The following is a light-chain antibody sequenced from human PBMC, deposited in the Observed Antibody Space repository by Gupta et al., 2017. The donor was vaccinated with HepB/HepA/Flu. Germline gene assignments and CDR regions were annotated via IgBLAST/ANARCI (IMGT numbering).Light chain of an antibody. CDR1: QNINDY. Sequence: EIVMTQSPATLSVSPGDRATLSCRASQNINDYLAWYQQKPGQAPRLLIYGSSTSATGIPARLSGSGSGTNFPLAISSLQFEDFAVYYCQQYYNWPCSFGQGTKLEI. CDR2: GSS. CDR3: QQYYNWPCS. J-gene: IGKJ2*04. V-gene: IGKV3-15*01.